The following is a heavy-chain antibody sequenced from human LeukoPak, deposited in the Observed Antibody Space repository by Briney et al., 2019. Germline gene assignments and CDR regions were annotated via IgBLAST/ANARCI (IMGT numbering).Heavy chain of an antibody. CDR3: ARDEGYYDSSGYWSPHNWFDP. V-gene: IGHV3-30*04. CDR2: TSYDGSNK. Sequence: GGSLRLSCAASGFTFSSYAMHWVRQAPGKGLEWVAVTSYDGSNKYYADSVKGRFTISRDNSKNTLYLQMNSLRAEDTAVYYCARDEGYYDSSGYWSPHNWFDPWGQGTLVTVSS. CDR1: GFTFSSYA. D-gene: IGHD3-22*01. J-gene: IGHJ5*02.